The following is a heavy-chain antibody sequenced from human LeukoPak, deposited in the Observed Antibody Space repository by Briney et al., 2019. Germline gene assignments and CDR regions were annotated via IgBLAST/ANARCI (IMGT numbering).Heavy chain of an antibody. D-gene: IGHD3-22*01. Sequence: PSETLSLTCTVSGGSISSYYWSWIRQPPGKGLEWIGYIYYSGSTNYNPSLKSRVTISVDRSKNQFSLKLTSVTAADTAVYYCARDDSSGYAFDIWGQGTLVTVSS. CDR2: IYYSGST. CDR3: ARDDSSGYAFDI. V-gene: IGHV4-59*12. J-gene: IGHJ3*02. CDR1: GGSISSYY.